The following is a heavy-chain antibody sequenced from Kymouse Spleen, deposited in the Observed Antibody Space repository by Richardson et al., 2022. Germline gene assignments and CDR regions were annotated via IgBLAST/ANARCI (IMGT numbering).Heavy chain of an antibody. D-gene: IGHD3-3*01. J-gene: IGHJ4*02. CDR1: GFTFSSYA. V-gene: IGHV3-23*04. CDR2: ISGSGGST. Sequence: EVQLVESGGGLVQPGGSLRLSCAASGFTFSSYAMSWVRQAPGKGLEWVSAISGSGGSTYYADSVKGRFTISRDNSKNTLYLQMNSLRAEDTAVYYCAKNITIFGVVITFFDYWGQGTLVTVSS. CDR3: AKNITIFGVVITFFDY.